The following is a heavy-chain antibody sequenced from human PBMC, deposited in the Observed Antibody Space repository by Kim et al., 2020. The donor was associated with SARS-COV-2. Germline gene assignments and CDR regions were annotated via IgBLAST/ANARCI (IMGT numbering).Heavy chain of an antibody. V-gene: IGHV3-7*01. Sequence: GGSLRLSCEASGFTFSTSWMNWVRQAPGKGLEWVANIKQDGSKKYYVDSVKGRFTISRDDAKNSLYLHMNSLRAEDTAVYFCVKGGVQLWDPVPGPIDYWGQGTLVTVSS. D-gene: IGHD1-1*01. J-gene: IGHJ4*02. CDR2: IKQDGSKK. CDR3: VKGGVQLWDPVPGPIDY. CDR1: GFTFSTSW.